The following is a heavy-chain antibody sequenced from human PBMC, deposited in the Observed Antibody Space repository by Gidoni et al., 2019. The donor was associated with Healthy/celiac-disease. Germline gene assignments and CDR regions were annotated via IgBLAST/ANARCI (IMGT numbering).Heavy chain of an antibody. CDR2: ISYDGSNK. D-gene: IGHD1-26*01. CDR3: ARGGVYSGSYPDAFDI. V-gene: IGHV3-30-3*01. CDR1: GFPFSSYA. Sequence: QVQLVESGGGVVQPGRSLRLSCAPSGFPFSSYAMHWVRQAPGKGLEWVAVISYDGSNKYYADSVKGRFTISRDNSKNTLYLQMNSLRAEDTAVYYCARGGVYSGSYPDAFDIWGQGTMVTVSS. J-gene: IGHJ3*02.